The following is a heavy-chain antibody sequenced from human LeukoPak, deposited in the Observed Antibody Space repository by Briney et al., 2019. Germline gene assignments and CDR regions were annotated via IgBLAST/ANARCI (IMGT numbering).Heavy chain of an antibody. J-gene: IGHJ4*02. D-gene: IGHD2-2*01. CDR3: AKGTLGYCSSTSCYGPTILDY. CDR1: GLTFDDYA. CDR2: VSWNSGSI. Sequence: PGGSLRLSCAASGLTFDDYAMHWVRQAPGKGLEWVSGVSWNSGSIGYADSVKGRFTISRDNAKNSLYLQMNSLRAEDTALYYCAKGTLGYCSSTSCYGPTILDYWGQGTLVTVSS. V-gene: IGHV3-9*01.